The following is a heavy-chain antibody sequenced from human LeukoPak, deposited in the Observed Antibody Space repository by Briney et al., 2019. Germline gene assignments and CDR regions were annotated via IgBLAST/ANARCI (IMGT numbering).Heavy chain of an antibody. CDR2: IYYSGNT. Sequence: PSETLSLTCTVSGDSISGYYWSWIRQPPGKGLEWIGYIYYSGNTNYNPSLKSRVTIPVDTSKNQFSLRLSSVTAADTAVYYCARHWDDWGQGTLVTVSS. CDR1: GDSISGYY. V-gene: IGHV4-59*08. J-gene: IGHJ4*02. CDR3: ARHWDD.